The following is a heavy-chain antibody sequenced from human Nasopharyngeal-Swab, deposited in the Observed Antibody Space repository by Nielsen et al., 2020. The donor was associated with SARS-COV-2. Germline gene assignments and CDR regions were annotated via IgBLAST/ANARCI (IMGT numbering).Heavy chain of an antibody. CDR3: ARDHATTVTTFYYYYDYGMDV. V-gene: IGHV4-34*01. CDR2: INHSGST. CDR1: GGSFSGYY. D-gene: IGHD4-17*01. Sequence: SQTLSLTCAVSGGSFSGYYWSWIRQPPGKGLEWIGEINHSGSTNYNSSLKSRVTISVDTSKNQFSLKLSSVTAADTAVYYCARDHATTVTTFYYYYDYGMDVWGQGTTVTVSS. J-gene: IGHJ6*02.